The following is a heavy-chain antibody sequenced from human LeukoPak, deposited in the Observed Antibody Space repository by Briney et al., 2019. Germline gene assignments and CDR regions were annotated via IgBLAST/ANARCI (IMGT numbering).Heavy chain of an antibody. J-gene: IGHJ4*02. Sequence: SVKVSCKASGGTFSSYAISWVRQPPGQGLEWMGGIIPIFGTANYAQKFQGRVTITADESTSTAYMELSSLRSEDTAVYYCARAFLRPYSSGWSLFDYWGQGTLVTVSS. CDR2: IIPIFGTA. CDR3: ARAFLRPYSSGWSLFDY. CDR1: GGTFSSYA. V-gene: IGHV1-69*01. D-gene: IGHD6-19*01.